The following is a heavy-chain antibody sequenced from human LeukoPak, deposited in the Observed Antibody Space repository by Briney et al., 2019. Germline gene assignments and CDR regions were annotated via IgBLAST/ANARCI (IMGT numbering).Heavy chain of an antibody. V-gene: IGHV3-23*01. J-gene: IGHJ4*02. D-gene: IGHD4-17*01. Sequence: GGSLRLSCAASGFTFSSYSMNWVRQAPGKGLEWVSVISGSGGGMFYADSVKGRFTISRDNSKNTLYLQMNSLRAEDTAVYYCAKGPPTVIHYFDYWGQGTLVTVSS. CDR2: ISGSGGGM. CDR3: AKGPPTVIHYFDY. CDR1: GFTFSSYS.